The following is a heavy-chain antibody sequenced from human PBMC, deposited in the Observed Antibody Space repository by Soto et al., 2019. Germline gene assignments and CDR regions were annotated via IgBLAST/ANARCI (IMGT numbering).Heavy chain of an antibody. Sequence: SETLSLTCTVSGGSISSYYWSWIRQPPGKGLEWIGYIYYSGSTNYYPSLKSRVTISVDTSKNQFSLKLSSVTAADTAVYYCAKNGYSYGPFDYWGQGTLVTVSS. V-gene: IGHV4-59*01. D-gene: IGHD5-18*01. CDR2: IYYSGST. CDR1: GGSISSYY. J-gene: IGHJ4*02. CDR3: AKNGYSYGPFDY.